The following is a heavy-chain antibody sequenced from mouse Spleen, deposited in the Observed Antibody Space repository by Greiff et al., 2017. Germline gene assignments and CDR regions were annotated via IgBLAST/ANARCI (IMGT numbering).Heavy chain of an antibody. J-gene: IGHJ2*01. V-gene: IGHV1-81*01. CDR3: ARAHYYGSSYKYFDY. CDR2: IYPRSGNT. Sequence: VKLMESGAELARPGASVKLSCKASGYTFTSYGISWVKQRTGQGLEWIGEIYPRSGNTYYNEKFKGKATLTADKSSSTAYMELRSLTSEDSAVYFCARAHYYGSSYKYFDYWGQGTTLTVSS. CDR1: GYTFTSYG. D-gene: IGHD1-1*01.